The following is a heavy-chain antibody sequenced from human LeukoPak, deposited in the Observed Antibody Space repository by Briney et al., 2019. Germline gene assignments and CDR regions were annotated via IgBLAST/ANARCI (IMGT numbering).Heavy chain of an antibody. CDR3: ARGRGGYGLFDP. Sequence: ASVKVSCKASGYTFTGYYMHWVRQAPGQGLEWMGWINPNSGGTNYAQKFQGRVTMTRNTSISTAYMELSSLRSEDTAVYYCARGRGGYGLFDPWGQGTLVTVSS. D-gene: IGHD5-12*01. V-gene: IGHV1-2*02. CDR1: GYTFTGYY. J-gene: IGHJ5*02. CDR2: INPNSGGT.